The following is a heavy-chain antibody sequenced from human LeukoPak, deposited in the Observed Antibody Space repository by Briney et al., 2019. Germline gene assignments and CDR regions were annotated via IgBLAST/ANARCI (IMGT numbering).Heavy chain of an antibody. CDR2: IRSRAKNYAT. V-gene: IGHV3-73*01. Sequence: QPGGSLTLSCAACGFTFSASAMHWVRQASGKGRVGVGRIRSRAKNYATTYAASVNGRFTISRDDSKNTAYLQINSLKPEDTAVYYCTRVDSRITILGCPLYGMDVGGEGTTVTVSS. CDR3: TRVDSRITILGCPLYGMDV. J-gene: IGHJ6*04. CDR1: GFTFSASA. D-gene: IGHD3-3*01.